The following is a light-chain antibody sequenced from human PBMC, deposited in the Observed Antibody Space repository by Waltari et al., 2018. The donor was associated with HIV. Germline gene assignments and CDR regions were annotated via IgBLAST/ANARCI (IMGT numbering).Light chain of an antibody. V-gene: IGKV1-5*03. CDR3: QQYNSYFRT. CDR2: QAS. CDR1: QTVNTY. J-gene: IGKJ1*01. Sequence: DIQMTQSPSTLSASIGDVITITCRASQTVNTYLAWYQQKSGKAPKLLIYQASTLNTAVPSRFAASASGTDFTLTISGLQPDDFATYYCQQYNSYFRTFGQGTRV.